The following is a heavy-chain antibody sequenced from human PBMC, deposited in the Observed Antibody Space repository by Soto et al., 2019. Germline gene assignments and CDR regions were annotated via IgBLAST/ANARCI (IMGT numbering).Heavy chain of an antibody. CDR2: INSEGSGT. V-gene: IGHV3-74*01. D-gene: IGHD2-8*02. J-gene: IGHJ6*02. CDR3: GRTRSDYATGGYYYGMDV. Sequence: GGSLRLSCAGSGFTFRRYWVHWVRQAPGKGPVWVSRINSEGSGTSYAVSVKGRFTISRDNAKNTLHLQMKSLRAEDTAVYYCGRTRSDYATGGYYYGMDVWGQGTTVTVSS. CDR1: GFTFRRYW.